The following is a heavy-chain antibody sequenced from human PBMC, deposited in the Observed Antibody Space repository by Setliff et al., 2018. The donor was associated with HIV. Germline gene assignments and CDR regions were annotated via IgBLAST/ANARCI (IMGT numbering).Heavy chain of an antibody. CDR2: IYYSGST. Sequence: SETLSLTCTVSGGSISSYSWSWIRQPPGKGLEWIGYIYYSGSTNYNPSLKSRVTISGDTSKNQFSLKLSSVTAADTAVYYCARDRRGYYYGSGSCYMDVWGTGTTVTVSS. D-gene: IGHD3-10*01. J-gene: IGHJ6*03. CDR3: ARDRRGYYYGSGSCYMDV. V-gene: IGHV4-59*12. CDR1: GGSISSYS.